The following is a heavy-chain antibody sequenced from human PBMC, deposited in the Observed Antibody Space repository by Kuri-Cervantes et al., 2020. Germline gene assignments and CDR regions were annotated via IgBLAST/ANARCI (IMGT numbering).Heavy chain of an antibody. CDR3: ARGHDSSGSYDY. D-gene: IGHD3-22*01. CDR1: GYTFTSYD. V-gene: IGHV1-8*03. J-gene: IGHJ4*02. Sequence: ASVKVSCKASGYTFTSYDINWVRQATGQGLEWMGWMNPNSGNTGYAQKFQGRVTITTDESTSTAYMELSSLRSEDTAVYYCARGHDSSGSYDYWGQGTLVTVSS. CDR2: MNPNSGNT.